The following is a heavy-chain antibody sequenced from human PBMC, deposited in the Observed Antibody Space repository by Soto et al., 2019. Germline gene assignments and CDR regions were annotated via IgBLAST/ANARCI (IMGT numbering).Heavy chain of an antibody. CDR2: IYTSGST. CDR1: GGSISSYY. CDR3: ARLWNGYLLRAEDYYYYGMDV. Sequence: SSETLSLTCTVSGGSISSYYWSWIRQPAGKGLEWIGRIYTSGSTNYNPSLKSRVTMSVDTSKNQFSLKLSSVTAADTAVYYCARLWNGYLLRAEDYYYYGMDVWGQGTLVTVSS. J-gene: IGHJ6*02. D-gene: IGHD3-3*01. V-gene: IGHV4-4*07.